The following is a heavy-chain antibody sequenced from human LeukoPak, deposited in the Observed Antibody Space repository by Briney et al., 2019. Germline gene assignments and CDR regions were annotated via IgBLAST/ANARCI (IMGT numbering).Heavy chain of an antibody. J-gene: IGHJ4*02. D-gene: IGHD6-13*01. V-gene: IGHV3-21*01. CDR1: GFTFSSYS. CDR2: ISSSSSFI. Sequence: GGSLRLSCAASGFTFSSYSMSWVRQAPWKGLEFVSSISSSSSFIYYADSVKGRFTISRDNAKKSLSLQMNSLRADDTAVYYCARGYSSSWYLDWGQGTLVTVSS. CDR3: ARGYSSSWYLD.